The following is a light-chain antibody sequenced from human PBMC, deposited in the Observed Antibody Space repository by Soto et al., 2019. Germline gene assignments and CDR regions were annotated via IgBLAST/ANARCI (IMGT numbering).Light chain of an antibody. V-gene: IGKV3-20*01. CDR3: QQFGTSPPST. CDR2: GAS. CDR1: QSVSSIY. J-gene: IGKJ5*01. Sequence: EIVLTQSPGTLSLSPGERATLSCRASQSVSSIYFAWYQQKPGQAPRLLIYGASSRATGIPDRFSGSGSGTDFTLTISRLEPEDFAVYYCQQFGTSPPSTFGQGTRLENK.